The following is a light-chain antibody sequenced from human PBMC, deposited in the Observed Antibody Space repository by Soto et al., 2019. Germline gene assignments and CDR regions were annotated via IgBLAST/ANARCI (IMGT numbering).Light chain of an antibody. J-gene: IGKJ4*01. CDR2: DAA. CDR1: PAIASF. V-gene: IGKV1-9*01. CDR3: HKYGPSPLT. Sequence: IQLTQSPSSLSASVGDRVTITCRASPAIASFLAWYQQKPGTAPKLLIYDAATLQSGVPSRFSGSRSGTEYTLTIGSLQPEDFATYYCHKYGPSPLTFGGGTKVEIK.